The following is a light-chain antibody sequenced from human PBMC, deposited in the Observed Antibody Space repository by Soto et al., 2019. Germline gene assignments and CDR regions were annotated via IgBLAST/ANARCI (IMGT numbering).Light chain of an antibody. CDR1: SSDVGGYNF. CDR2: DVT. J-gene: IGLJ2*01. V-gene: IGLV2-14*03. CDR3: SSYTSGSTRMI. Sequence: QSALTQPASVSGSPGQSITISCTGTSSDVGGYNFVSWYQQHPGKVPKLLISDVTNRPSVISDRFSGSKSGNTASLTISGLQADDEADYYCSSYTSGSTRMIFGGGTQLTVL.